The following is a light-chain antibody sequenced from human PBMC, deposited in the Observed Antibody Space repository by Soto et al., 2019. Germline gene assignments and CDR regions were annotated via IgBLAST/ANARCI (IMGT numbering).Light chain of an antibody. V-gene: IGLV2-14*02. J-gene: IGLJ3*02. CDR3: SSYTGTSPPLV. Sequence: QSALTQPASVSGSPGQSITISCTGTSSDVGSYNLVSWYQQHPGKAPKLMISEVSNRPSGVSNRFSGSKSGNTASLTISGLPAEDEADYYCSSYTGTSPPLVFGGGTKLTVL. CDR2: EVS. CDR1: SSDVGSYNL.